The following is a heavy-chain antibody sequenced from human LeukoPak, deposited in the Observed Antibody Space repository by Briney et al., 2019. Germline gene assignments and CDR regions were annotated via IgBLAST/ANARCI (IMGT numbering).Heavy chain of an antibody. CDR3: ARVAAAGPGLFPNY. J-gene: IGHJ4*02. V-gene: IGHV1-18*01. CDR2: ISAYNGNT. D-gene: IGHD6-13*01. CDR1: GYTFSIYG. Sequence: ASVRVSCKASGYTFSIYGFSWVRQAPGQGLEWMGWISAYNGNTNYAQKLQGRVTMTTDTSTSTAYMELRSLRSDDTAVYYCARVAAAGPGLFPNYWGQGTLVTVSS.